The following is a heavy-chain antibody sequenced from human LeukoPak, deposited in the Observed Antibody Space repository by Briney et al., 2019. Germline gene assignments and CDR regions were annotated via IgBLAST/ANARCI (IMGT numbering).Heavy chain of an antibody. CDR3: ARGPYSYDSSGAFDI. Sequence: SETLSLTCTVSGASLSSTTYYWGWLRQSPGKGLEWIGSMYYSGRSYYSESLKTRVSILVDTSKKQFSLKLTSVTAADTAVYFCARGPYSYDSSGAFDIWGQGTMVTVSS. D-gene: IGHD3-22*01. CDR1: GASLSSTTYY. V-gene: IGHV4-39*07. CDR2: MYYSGRS. J-gene: IGHJ3*02.